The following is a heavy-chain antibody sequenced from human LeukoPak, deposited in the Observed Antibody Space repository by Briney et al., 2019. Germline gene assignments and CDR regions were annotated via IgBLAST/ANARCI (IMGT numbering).Heavy chain of an antibody. V-gene: IGHV1-46*01. CDR2: INLSGGST. CDR3: ARHIVVVPAAKNDAFDI. J-gene: IGHJ3*02. Sequence: GASVKVSCKASGYTFTSYYMHWVRQAPGQGLEGMGIINLSGGSTSYAQKFQGRVTMTRDTSTSTVYMELSSLRSEDTAVYYCARHIVVVPAAKNDAFDIWGQGTMVTVSS. D-gene: IGHD2-2*01. CDR1: GYTFTSYY.